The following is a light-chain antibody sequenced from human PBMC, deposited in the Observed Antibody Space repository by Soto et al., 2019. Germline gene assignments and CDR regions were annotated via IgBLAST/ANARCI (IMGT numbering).Light chain of an antibody. J-gene: IGKJ1*01. CDR1: QSVGSN. Sequence: EIVMTQSPATRSVSPGERATLSCRASQSVGSNLAWFQQKPGQAPRLLICAASARATGVPARFSGSGSGTEFTLTISGLQSEDFAVYYCQQYNNWRAFGKGTMVEIK. V-gene: IGKV3-15*01. CDR3: QQYNNWRA. CDR2: AAS.